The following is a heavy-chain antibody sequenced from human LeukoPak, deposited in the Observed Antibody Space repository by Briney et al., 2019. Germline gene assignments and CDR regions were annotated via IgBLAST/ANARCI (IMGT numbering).Heavy chain of an antibody. D-gene: IGHD6-13*01. CDR2: IYTSGST. V-gene: IGHV4-4*07. CDR3: ARDGSPIYSSSWRFDP. J-gene: IGHJ5*02. CDR1: GGSISSYY. Sequence: SETPSLTCTVSGGSISSYYWSWIRQPAGKGLEWIGRIYTSGSTNYNPSLKSRVAMSVDTSKNQFSLKLSSVTAADTAVYYCARDGSPIYSSSWRFDPWGQGTLVTVSS.